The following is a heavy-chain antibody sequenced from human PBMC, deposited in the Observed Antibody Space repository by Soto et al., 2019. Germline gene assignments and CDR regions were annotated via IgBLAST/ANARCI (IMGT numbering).Heavy chain of an antibody. CDR1: GGTLGSHG. J-gene: IGHJ4*02. V-gene: IGHV3-30-3*01. D-gene: IGHD3-3*01. CDR3: ARDGSITIFGVVTPSAVEYSDY. CDR2: ISYDGSNK. Sequence: PGGLMRLCWAASGGTLGSHGVHRVSQAQGKGLEWVAVISYDGSNKYYADSVKGRFTISRDNSKNTLYLQMNSLRAEDTAVYYCARDGSITIFGVVTPSAVEYSDYWGQGTLVTVSS.